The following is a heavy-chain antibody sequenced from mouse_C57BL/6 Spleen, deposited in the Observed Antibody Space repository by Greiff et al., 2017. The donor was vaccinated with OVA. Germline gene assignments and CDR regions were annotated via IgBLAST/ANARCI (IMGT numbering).Heavy chain of an antibody. Sequence: VQRVESGPGLVQPSQSLSITCTVSGFSLTSFGVHWVRQSPGKGLEWLGVIWSGGSTDYNAAFISRLSISKDNSKSQVFFKMNSLQADDTAIYYCARNFDDGYYYAMDYWGQGTSVTVSS. D-gene: IGHD2-3*01. V-gene: IGHV2-2*01. CDR3: ARNFDDGYYYAMDY. J-gene: IGHJ4*01. CDR2: IWSGGST. CDR1: GFSLTSFG.